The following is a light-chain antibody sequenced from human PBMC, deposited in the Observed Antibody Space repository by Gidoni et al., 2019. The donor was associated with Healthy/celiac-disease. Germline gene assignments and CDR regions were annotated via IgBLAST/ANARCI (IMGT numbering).Light chain of an antibody. CDR1: SSDVGGYNY. V-gene: IGLV2-14*01. Sequence: QSALTQPASVSGCPGQSITISCTGTSSDVGGYNYVSWYQQHPGKAPKLMIYDVSNRHSGVSNRFSGSKSGNTASLTISGLQAEDEADYYCSSYTSSSTLYVFGTGTKVTVL. CDR2: DVS. CDR3: SSYTSSSTLYV. J-gene: IGLJ1*01.